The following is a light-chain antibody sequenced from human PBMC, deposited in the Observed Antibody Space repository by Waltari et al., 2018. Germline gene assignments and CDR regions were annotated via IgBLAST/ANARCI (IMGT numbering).Light chain of an antibody. CDR1: QSQGYSDVTTY. CDR2: NVS. J-gene: IGKJ3*01. V-gene: IGKV2D-30*01. Sequence: SQSQGYSDVTTYLIWFQQRPGQVPRRLIYNVSNWDHVVPDRFSGSGSGPDFTLKISRVGAEDVGVSSCMQGTQGPFGPGTKVDIK. CDR3: MQGTQGP.